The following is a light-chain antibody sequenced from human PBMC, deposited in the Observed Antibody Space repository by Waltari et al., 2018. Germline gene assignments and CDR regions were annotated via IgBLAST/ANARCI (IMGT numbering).Light chain of an antibody. J-gene: IGKJ2*01. Sequence: EIVLTQSPGILSLSPGERATLSCRASQSVYGNYLVWYQQKPGQAPRLLIYEKSNRATGIPDRFSGSGSGTDFSLTINRLEPEDFAVYYCQQFGSSPFTFGQGTKLEIK. CDR2: EKS. V-gene: IGKV3-20*01. CDR1: QSVYGNY. CDR3: QQFGSSPFT.